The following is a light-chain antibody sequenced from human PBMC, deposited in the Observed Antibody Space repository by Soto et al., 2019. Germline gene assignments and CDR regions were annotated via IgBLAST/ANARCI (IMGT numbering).Light chain of an antibody. CDR1: SNDIGRYNR. V-gene: IGLV2-18*02. Sequence: QSALTQPRSVSGSPGQSVAISCTGTSNDIGRYNRVSWYQHTPGTAPKLLIYEVTNRPSGVPDRFSGSRSGNTASLTISGLQAEDDADYYCSSFTTSDTWVLGGGTKLTVL. CDR3: SSFTTSDTWV. CDR2: EVT. J-gene: IGLJ3*02.